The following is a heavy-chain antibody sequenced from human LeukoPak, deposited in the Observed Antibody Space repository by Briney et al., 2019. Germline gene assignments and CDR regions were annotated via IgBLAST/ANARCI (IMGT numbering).Heavy chain of an antibody. D-gene: IGHD5-24*01. J-gene: IGHJ4*02. CDR1: GFTFSSFG. V-gene: IGHV3-48*01. Sequence: GGSLRLSCAASGFTFSSFGMNWVRQAPGKGLEWVSYISSSSTIYYADSVKGRFTISRDNAQNSLYLQMNSLRAEDTAVYYCARDKATLMVLDYWGQGALVTVSS. CDR3: ARDKATLMVLDY. CDR2: ISSSSTI.